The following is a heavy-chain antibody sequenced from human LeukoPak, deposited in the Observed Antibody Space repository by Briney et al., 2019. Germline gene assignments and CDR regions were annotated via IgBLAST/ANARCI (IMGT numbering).Heavy chain of an antibody. CDR2: INHSGST. Sequence: SETLSLTCAVYGGSFSGYYWSWIRQPPGKGLEWIGEINHSGSTNYNPSLKSRVTISVDTSKNQFSLKLSSVTAADTAVYYYARPHYYDSSGYHYYFDYWGQGTLVTVSS. V-gene: IGHV4-34*01. J-gene: IGHJ4*02. D-gene: IGHD3-22*01. CDR1: GGSFSGYY. CDR3: ARPHYYDSSGYHYYFDY.